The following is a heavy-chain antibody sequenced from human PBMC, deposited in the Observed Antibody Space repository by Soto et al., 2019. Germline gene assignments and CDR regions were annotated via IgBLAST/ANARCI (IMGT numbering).Heavy chain of an antibody. CDR2: IHYSGRT. CDR3: ARTKGRWFGESSLMDV. D-gene: IGHD3-10*01. Sequence: PSETLSLTCSVSNGSISGFYWTWIRQTPGKILEWIGYIHYSGRTDYNPSLTSRATMSVDTSKNQFSLKLSSVTAADTAVYYCARTKGRWFGESSLMDVWGQGTTVTVSS. CDR1: NGSISGFY. J-gene: IGHJ6*02. V-gene: IGHV4-59*12.